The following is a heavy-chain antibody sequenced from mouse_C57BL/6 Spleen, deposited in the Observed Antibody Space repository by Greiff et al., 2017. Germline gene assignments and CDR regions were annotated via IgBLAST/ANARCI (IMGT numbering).Heavy chain of an antibody. CDR1: GYTFTSYG. CDR3: ARWGYGNYVGYFDY. Sequence: QVQLQQSGAELARPGASVKLSCKASGYTFTSYGISWVKQRTGQGLEWIGEIYPRSGNTYYNEKFKGKATLTADKSSSTAYMELRSLTSEDSAVYFCARWGYGNYVGYFDYWGQGTTLTVSS. V-gene: IGHV1-81*01. D-gene: IGHD2-1*01. CDR2: IYPRSGNT. J-gene: IGHJ2*01.